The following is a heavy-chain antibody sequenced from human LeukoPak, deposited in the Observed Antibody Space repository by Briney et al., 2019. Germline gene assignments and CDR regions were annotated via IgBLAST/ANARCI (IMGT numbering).Heavy chain of an antibody. CDR3: ARCGSDILTGYLTPSHYYFDY. CDR1: GYSFTSYW. D-gene: IGHD3-9*01. V-gene: IGHV5-51*01. CDR2: IYPGDSDT. J-gene: IGHJ4*02. Sequence: GESLKISCKGSGYSFTSYWIGWVRQLPGKGLEWMGIIYPGDSDTRYSPSFQGQVTISADKSISTAYLQWSSLKASDTAMYYCARCGSDILTGYLTPSHYYFDYWGQGTLVTVSS.